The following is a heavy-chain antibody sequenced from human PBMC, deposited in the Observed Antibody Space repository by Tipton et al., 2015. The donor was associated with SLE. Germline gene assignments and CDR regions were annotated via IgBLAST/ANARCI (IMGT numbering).Heavy chain of an antibody. D-gene: IGHD6-19*01. Sequence: SLRLSCAASGFTVNSNYMSWVRQAPGMGLEWVSVVYSGGGTYYADSVKGRFTISRHNSKNTLYLQMNSLRAEDTAVYYCARPSEEDYHYGMDVWGQGTTVTVSS. CDR2: VYSGGGT. V-gene: IGHV3-53*04. CDR3: ARPSEEDYHYGMDV. J-gene: IGHJ6*02. CDR1: GFTVNSNY.